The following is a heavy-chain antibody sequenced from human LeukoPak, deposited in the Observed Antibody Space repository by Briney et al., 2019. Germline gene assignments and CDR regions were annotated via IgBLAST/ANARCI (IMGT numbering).Heavy chain of an antibody. V-gene: IGHV4-4*02. D-gene: IGHD4-17*01. Sequence: PSETLSLTCAVSGGSISSSNWWSWVRQPPGKGLEWIGEIYHSGSTNYNPSLKSRVTISVDKSKNQFSLKLSSVTAADTAVYYCARGPLTNDYGDYNGGGYFDYWGQGTLVTVSS. CDR3: ARGPLTNDYGDYNGGGYFDY. CDR1: GGSISSSNW. J-gene: IGHJ4*02. CDR2: IYHSGST.